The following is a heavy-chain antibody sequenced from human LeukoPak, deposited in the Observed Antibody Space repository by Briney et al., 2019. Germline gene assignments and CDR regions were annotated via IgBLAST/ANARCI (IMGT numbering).Heavy chain of an antibody. CDR3: ARDLRRGAARPPFFDY. CDR2: IKQDGSEK. J-gene: IGHJ4*02. D-gene: IGHD6-6*01. Sequence: HGGSLRLSCAASGFTFSSYWMSWVRQAPGKGLEWVANIKQDGSEKYYVDPVKGRFTISRDNAKNSLYLQMNSLRAEDTAVYYCARDLRRGAARPPFFDYWGQGTLVTVSS. CDR1: GFTFSSYW. V-gene: IGHV3-7*01.